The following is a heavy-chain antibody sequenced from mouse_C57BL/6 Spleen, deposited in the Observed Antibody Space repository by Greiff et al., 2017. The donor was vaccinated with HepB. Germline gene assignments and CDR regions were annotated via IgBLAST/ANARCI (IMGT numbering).Heavy chain of an antibody. Sequence: DVKLVESGAELVRPGASVKLSCTASGFNIKDDYMHWVKQRPEQGLEWIGWIDPENGDTEYASKFQGKATITADTSSNTAYLQLSSLTSEDTAVYYCTKGYYGNLFAYWGQGTLVTVSA. CDR3: TKGYYGNLFAY. J-gene: IGHJ3*01. CDR1: GFNIKDDY. V-gene: IGHV14-4*01. CDR2: IDPENGDT. D-gene: IGHD1-1*01.